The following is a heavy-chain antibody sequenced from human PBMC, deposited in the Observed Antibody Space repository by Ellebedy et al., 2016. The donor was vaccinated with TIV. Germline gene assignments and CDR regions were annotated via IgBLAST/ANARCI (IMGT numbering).Heavy chain of an antibody. CDR2: IYYSGSA. CDR1: GGSISSGDYY. CDR3: ARYYYDSSNYRYFDL. Sequence: MPSETLSLTCTVSGGSISSGDYYWSWIRQPPGKGLEWIGYIYYSGSASYNASLTSRLTMSLDTSKNQFSLDLSSVTASDTAVYYCARYYYDSSNYRYFDLWGRGTLVTVSS. D-gene: IGHD3-22*01. J-gene: IGHJ2*01. V-gene: IGHV4-30-4*01.